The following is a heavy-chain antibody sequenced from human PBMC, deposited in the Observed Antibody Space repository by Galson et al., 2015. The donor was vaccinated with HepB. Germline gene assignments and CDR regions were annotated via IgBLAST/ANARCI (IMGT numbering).Heavy chain of an antibody. J-gene: IGHJ4*02. V-gene: IGHV3-74*01. CDR2: INSDGSIT. CDR1: GFTFSTYW. D-gene: IGHD6-19*01. CDR3: ARIPTGIAVQNEY. Sequence: SLRLSCAASGFTFSTYWMHWVRQVPGKGLVWVSCINSDGSITNYADSVKGRFTISRDNDKNTVYLQMNSLRGEDTAVYYCARIPTGIAVQNEYWGQGILVTVSS.